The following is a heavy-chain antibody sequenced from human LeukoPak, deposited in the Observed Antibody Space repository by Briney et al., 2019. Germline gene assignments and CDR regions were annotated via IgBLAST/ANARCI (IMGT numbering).Heavy chain of an antibody. D-gene: IGHD3-22*01. CDR2: ISYDGSNK. CDR1: GFTFSSYA. J-gene: IGHJ4*02. Sequence: GGSLRLSCAASGFTFSSYAMHWVRQAPGKGLEWVAVISYDGSNKYYADSVKGRFTISRDTSKNTLYLQMNSLRAEDTAVYYCAKTYYYDNNGYYYFDSWGQGTLVTVSS. V-gene: IGHV3-30-3*02. CDR3: AKTYYYDNNGYYYFDS.